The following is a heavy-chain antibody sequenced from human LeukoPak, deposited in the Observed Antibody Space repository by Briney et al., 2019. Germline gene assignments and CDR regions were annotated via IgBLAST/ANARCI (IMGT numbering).Heavy chain of an antibody. V-gene: IGHV1-18*01. CDR3: ARGLGGSGSYFLTFDY. CDR2: ISAYNGNT. D-gene: IGHD1-26*01. Sequence: ASVKVSCKASGYTFTSYSINWVRQAPGQGLEWMGWISAYNGNTKYAQKVQGRVTMTTDTSTSTAYMELRSLRSDDTAVCYCARGLGGSGSYFLTFDYWGQGTLVTVSS. J-gene: IGHJ4*02. CDR1: GYTFTSYS.